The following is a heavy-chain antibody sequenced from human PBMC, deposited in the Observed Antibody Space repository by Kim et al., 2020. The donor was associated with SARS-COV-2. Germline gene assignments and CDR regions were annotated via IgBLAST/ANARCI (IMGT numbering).Heavy chain of an antibody. Sequence: SETLSLTCAVSGGSISSTTWWIWVRQPPGKGLEWIGEVFHSGSTNYNPSLKSRVTVSVDKSKNQFSLILNSVTAADTAVYYCARHDYGSDTSGWDIWGQGTMVTVSA. V-gene: IGHV4-4*02. CDR3: ARHDYGSDTSGWDI. CDR2: VFHSGST. J-gene: IGHJ3*02. D-gene: IGHD3-10*01. CDR1: GGSISSTTW.